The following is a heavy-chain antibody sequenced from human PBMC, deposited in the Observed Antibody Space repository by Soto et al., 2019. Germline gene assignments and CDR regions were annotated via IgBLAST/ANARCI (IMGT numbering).Heavy chain of an antibody. CDR3: TKELSRLSSRMDV. Sequence: GGSLRLSCAASGFTCNSYTMNWVRLAPGKGLEWVSGITGSGVTSYADSVEGRFTISRDISKNTLYLQMNSLRAEDTAVYYCTKELSRLSSRMDVWGQGTTVTVSS. V-gene: IGHV3-23*01. D-gene: IGHD6-19*01. CDR1: GFTCNSYT. CDR2: ITGSGVT. J-gene: IGHJ6*02.